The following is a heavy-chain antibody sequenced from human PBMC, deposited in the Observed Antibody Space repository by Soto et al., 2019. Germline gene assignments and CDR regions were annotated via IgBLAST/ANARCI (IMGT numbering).Heavy chain of an antibody. CDR2: IIPIFGTA. CDR3: ARGNKYYDFWSGYSRDAFDI. D-gene: IGHD3-3*01. Sequence: GASVKVSCKASGGTFSSYAISWVRQAPGQGLEWMGGIIPIFGTANYAQKFQGRVTITADESTSTAYMELSSLRSEDTAVYYCARGNKYYDFWSGYSRDAFDIWGQGTMGTVS. J-gene: IGHJ3*02. CDR1: GGTFSSYA. V-gene: IGHV1-69*13.